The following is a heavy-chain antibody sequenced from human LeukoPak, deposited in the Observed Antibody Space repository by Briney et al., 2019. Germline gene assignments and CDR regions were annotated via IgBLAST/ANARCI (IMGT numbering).Heavy chain of an antibody. CDR3: TRHEGVGYSGYDIFDY. D-gene: IGHD5-12*01. CDR2: IRSKANSYAT. J-gene: IGHJ4*02. CDR1: GFTFSGSA. Sequence: AGGSLRLSCAASGFTFSGSAMHWVRQASGKGLEWVGRIRSKANSYATAYAASVKGRFTISRDDSKNTAYLQMNSLKTEDTAVYYCTRHEGVGYSGYDIFDYWGQGTLVTVSS. V-gene: IGHV3-73*01.